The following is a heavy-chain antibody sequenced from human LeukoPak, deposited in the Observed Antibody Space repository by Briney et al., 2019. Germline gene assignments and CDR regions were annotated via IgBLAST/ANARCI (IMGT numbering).Heavy chain of an antibody. Sequence: ASVKVSCKASGGTFSSYAISWVRQAPGQGLEWMGGIIPIFGTANYAQKFQGRVTITADESTSTAYMELSSLRSEDTAVYYCARDPSSWDYVGFDYWGQGTLVTVSS. CDR2: IIPIFGTA. V-gene: IGHV1-69*13. CDR3: ARDPSSWDYVGFDY. D-gene: IGHD6-13*01. J-gene: IGHJ4*02. CDR1: GGTFSSYA.